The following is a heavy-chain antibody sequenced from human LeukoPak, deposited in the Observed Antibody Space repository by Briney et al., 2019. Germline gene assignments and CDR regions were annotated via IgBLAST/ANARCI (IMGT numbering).Heavy chain of an antibody. D-gene: IGHD1-26*01. CDR2: MEKELNGYAT. J-gene: IGHJ5*02. CDR3: TRDSGTYNWLDP. Sequence: GGSLRLSCAASGFTFSSYAMHWVRQASGKGLEWIGLMEKELNGYATAYAASVRGRFTISRDDSQNTAYLQMDSLKTEDTALYYCTRDSGTYNWLDPWGQGTLVTVSS. CDR1: GFTFSSYA. V-gene: IGHV3-73*01.